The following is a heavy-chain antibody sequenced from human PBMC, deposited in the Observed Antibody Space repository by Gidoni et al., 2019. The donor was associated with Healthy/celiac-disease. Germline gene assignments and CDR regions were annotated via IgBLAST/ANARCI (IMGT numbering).Heavy chain of an antibody. CDR2: ISSSSSYI. D-gene: IGHD4-17*01. CDR1: GFTFSRYS. V-gene: IGHV3-21*01. CDR3: AETVTPYGGTFDY. Sequence: EVQLVESGGGLVKPGGSLRLSCAASGFTFSRYSMNWVRQAPGKGLAWVSSISSSSSYIYYADSGKGRLTIARDNAKNSLYRQMNSLRAEDTAVYYCAETVTPYGGTFDYWGQGTLVTVSS. J-gene: IGHJ4*02.